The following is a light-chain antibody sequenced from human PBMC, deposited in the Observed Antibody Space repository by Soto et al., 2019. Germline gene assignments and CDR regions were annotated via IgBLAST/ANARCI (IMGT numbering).Light chain of an antibody. Sequence: DIPMTQSPSSLSASVGDRVTITCRASQGISNYLAWCQQKPGKVPKLLIYAASTLQSGVPSRFSGSGSGTDFTLTISSLQPEDVATYYCQKYNSAPPVTFGGGTKVEIK. CDR3: QKYNSAPPVT. J-gene: IGKJ4*01. CDR1: QGISNY. V-gene: IGKV1-27*01. CDR2: AAS.